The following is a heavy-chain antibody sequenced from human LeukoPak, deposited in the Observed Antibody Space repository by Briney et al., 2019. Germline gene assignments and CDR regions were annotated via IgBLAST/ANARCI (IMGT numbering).Heavy chain of an antibody. J-gene: IGHJ3*02. CDR3: ARDYYDSSGYYPDAFDI. D-gene: IGHD3-22*01. Sequence: GGSLRLSCAASGFTFSSYAMHWVRQAPGKGLEWVAVISYDGSNKYYADSVKGRFTISRDNSKNTLYLQMNSLRAEDTAVYYCARDYYDSSGYYPDAFDIWGQGTMVTVSS. CDR2: ISYDGSNK. V-gene: IGHV3-30-3*01. CDR1: GFTFSSYA.